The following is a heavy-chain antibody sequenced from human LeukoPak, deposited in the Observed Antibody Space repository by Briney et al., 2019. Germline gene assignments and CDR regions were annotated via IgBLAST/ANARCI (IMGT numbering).Heavy chain of an antibody. Sequence: SETLSLTCAVYGGSFSGYYWSWIRQPPGKGLEWIGEINHSGSTNYNPSLKSRVTISVDTSKNQFSLKLSSVTAADTAVYYCARGALFDYWGQGTLVTVSP. CDR3: ARGALFDY. V-gene: IGHV4-34*01. CDR2: INHSGST. J-gene: IGHJ4*02. CDR1: GGSFSGYY.